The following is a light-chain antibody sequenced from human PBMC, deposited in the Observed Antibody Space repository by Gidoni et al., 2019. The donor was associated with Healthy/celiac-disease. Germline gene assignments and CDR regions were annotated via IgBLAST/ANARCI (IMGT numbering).Light chain of an antibody. J-gene: IGKJ1*01. CDR3: QQYNNWPRT. CDR2: GAS. V-gene: IGKV3-15*01. Sequence: EIVMTQSPATLSVSPGERATLSCRASQSVSSNLAWYQQKPGQASRLLIYGASTRATGIPARFSGSGSGTEFTLTISSLQSEDFAVYYWQQYNNWPRTFGQXTKVEIK. CDR1: QSVSSN.